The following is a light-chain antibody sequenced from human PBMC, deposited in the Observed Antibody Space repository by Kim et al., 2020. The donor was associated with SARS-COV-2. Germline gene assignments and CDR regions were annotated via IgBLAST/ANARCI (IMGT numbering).Light chain of an antibody. V-gene: IGLV3-21*04. CDR3: QVWASSSDHYV. J-gene: IGLJ1*01. CDR2: YDS. Sequence: SYVLTQPPSVSVAPGKTARITCGGNNIGSKSVHWYQQKPGQAPVLVIYYDSDRPSGIPERFSGSNSGNTATLTISRVEAGDEADYYCQVWASSSDHYVFG. CDR1: NIGSKS.